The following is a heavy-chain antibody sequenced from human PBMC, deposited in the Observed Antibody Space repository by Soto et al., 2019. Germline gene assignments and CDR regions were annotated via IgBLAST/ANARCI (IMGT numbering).Heavy chain of an antibody. CDR2: ISSSGTI. D-gene: IGHD3-9*01. Sequence: SETLSLTCSVSGGSIRDYFWAWVRQPPGKGLEWIGYISSSGTINYNSSLKSRVTISLDTSRNHFSLKLSSVTTADTAVYFCARDRKLVIPGNYYYYGMDVWGQGTTVTVSS. J-gene: IGHJ6*02. CDR1: GGSIRDYF. CDR3: ARDRKLVIPGNYYYYGMDV. V-gene: IGHV4-59*01.